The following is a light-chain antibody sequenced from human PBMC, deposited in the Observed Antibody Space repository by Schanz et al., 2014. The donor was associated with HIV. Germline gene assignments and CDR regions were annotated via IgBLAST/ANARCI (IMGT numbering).Light chain of an antibody. Sequence: EIVLTQSPGTLSLSPGERATLSCSASQSVGSNYLAWYQQKPGQGPRLLIYGASSRATGIPDRFSGSGSGTDFTLTISRLEPEDFAVYYCQQYGSSPITFGQGTRLEIK. CDR2: GAS. V-gene: IGKV3-20*01. CDR1: QSVGSNY. CDR3: QQYGSSPIT. J-gene: IGKJ5*01.